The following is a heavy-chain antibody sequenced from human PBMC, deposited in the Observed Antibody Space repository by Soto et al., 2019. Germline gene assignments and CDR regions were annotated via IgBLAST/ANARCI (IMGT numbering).Heavy chain of an antibody. D-gene: IGHD5-12*01. CDR1: GVTFSSYA. Sequence: ASVKVSCKASGVTFSSYAISGVRQAPGQGLEGMGGIIPIFGTGNYAQKFQGRVTITADESTSTDYMELSRLRAEDKDVCYCAKAVKWLPDYWGQGTLVTVSS. J-gene: IGHJ4*02. CDR2: IIPIFGTG. V-gene: IGHV1-69*13. CDR3: AKAVKWLPDY.